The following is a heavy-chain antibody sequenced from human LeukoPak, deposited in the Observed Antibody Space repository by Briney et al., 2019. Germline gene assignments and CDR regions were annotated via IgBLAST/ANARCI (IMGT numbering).Heavy chain of an antibody. D-gene: IGHD4-11*01. CDR3: ARNRLRLQPGGY. CDR2: INHSGST. Sequence: SETLSLTCTVSGGSISGYYWSWIRQPPGKGLEWIGEINHSGSTNYNPSLKSRVTISVDTSKNQFSLKLSSVTAADTAVYYCARNRLRLQPGGYWGQGTLVTVSS. J-gene: IGHJ4*02. CDR1: GGSISGYY. V-gene: IGHV4-34*01.